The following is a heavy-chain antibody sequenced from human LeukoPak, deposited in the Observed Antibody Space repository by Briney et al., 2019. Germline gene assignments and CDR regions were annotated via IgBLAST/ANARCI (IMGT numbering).Heavy chain of an antibody. CDR3: ARGGGRYCITTSCPLDY. D-gene: IGHD2-2*01. J-gene: IGHJ4*02. Sequence: GGSLRLSCAASGFTFSSYGMHWVRQAPGKGLEWVAVISYDGSNKFYADSVKGRFTISRDNSKNTLYLQMNSLRAEDTAVYYCARGGGRYCITTSCPLDYWGQGTLVTVSS. V-gene: IGHV3-30*03. CDR1: GFTFSSYG. CDR2: ISYDGSNK.